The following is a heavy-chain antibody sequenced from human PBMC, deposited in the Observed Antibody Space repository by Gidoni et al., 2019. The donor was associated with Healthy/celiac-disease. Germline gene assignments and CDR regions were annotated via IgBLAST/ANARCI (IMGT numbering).Heavy chain of an antibody. CDR1: GFTFSSNS. V-gene: IGHV3-21*01. D-gene: IGHD1-26*01. CDR2: ISSSSSYI. CDR3: ATLGGSYSDDY. Sequence: EVQLVESGGGLVKHGGSLRLSCAASGFTFSSNSMNWVRQAPGKGLEWVSSISSSSSYIYYADSVKCRFTISRDNANNSLYLQMNSLRAEDTAVYYCATLGGSYSDDYWGQGTLVTVSS. J-gene: IGHJ4*02.